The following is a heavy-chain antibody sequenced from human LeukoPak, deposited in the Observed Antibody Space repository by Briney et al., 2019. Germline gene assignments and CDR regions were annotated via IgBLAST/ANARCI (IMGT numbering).Heavy chain of an antibody. CDR3: ARDLSRNCFDP. CDR2: TDPSDSYT. V-gene: IGHV5-10-1*01. D-gene: IGHD3-3*01. CDR1: GYSFTSHR. J-gene: IGHJ5*02. Sequence: GESLKISCKGSGYSFTSHRITWVRQMPGKGLEWMGRTDPSDSYTNYSPSFQGHVTIPVDKSISTAYLQWSSLKASDTAMYYCARDLSRNCFDPWGQGTLVIVSS.